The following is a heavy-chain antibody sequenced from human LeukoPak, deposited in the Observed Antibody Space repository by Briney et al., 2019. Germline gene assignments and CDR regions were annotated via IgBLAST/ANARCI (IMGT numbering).Heavy chain of an antibody. Sequence: SETLSLTCTVSGGPISRYYWSWIRQPPGKGLEWIGYIFDSGSPNYNPSLKSRVTISLDTSKSQFSLKLTSVTAADTAVFYCARTLAYCGGDCSGDYYYGMDVWGQGTTVTVSS. CDR1: GGPISRYY. J-gene: IGHJ6*02. CDR3: ARTLAYCGGDCSGDYYYGMDV. CDR2: IFDSGSP. D-gene: IGHD2-21*02. V-gene: IGHV4-59*08.